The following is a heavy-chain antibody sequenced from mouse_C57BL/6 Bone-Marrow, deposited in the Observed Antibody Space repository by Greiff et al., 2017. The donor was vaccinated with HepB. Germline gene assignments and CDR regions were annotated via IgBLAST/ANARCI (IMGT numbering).Heavy chain of an antibody. J-gene: IGHJ1*03. CDR1: GYTFTSYW. V-gene: IGHV1-55*01. Sequence: QVQLQQPGAELVKPGASVKMSCKASGYTFTSYWITWVKQRPGQGLEWIGDIYPGSGSTNYNEKFKSKATLTVDTSSSTAYMQLSSLTSEDSAVYYCAREWLLRAYWYFDVWGTGTTVTVSS. CDR2: IYPGSGST. D-gene: IGHD2-3*01. CDR3: AREWLLRAYWYFDV.